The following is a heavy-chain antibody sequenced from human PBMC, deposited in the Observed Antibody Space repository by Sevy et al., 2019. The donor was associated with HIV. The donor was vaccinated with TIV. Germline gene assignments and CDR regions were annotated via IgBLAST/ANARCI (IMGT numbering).Heavy chain of an antibody. CDR1: GFTFSTYW. Sequence: GGSLRLSCAASGFTFSTYWMTWVRQAPGKGLEWVANIKRDGSEKYYAESVKGRLTVSRDNTKNSLYLQLNSLRAEDTAIYYCARAPVGSGWYFPRGIDYWGQGTLVTVSS. CDR3: ARAPVGSGWYFPRGIDY. J-gene: IGHJ4*02. CDR2: IKRDGSEK. D-gene: IGHD6-13*01. V-gene: IGHV3-7*01.